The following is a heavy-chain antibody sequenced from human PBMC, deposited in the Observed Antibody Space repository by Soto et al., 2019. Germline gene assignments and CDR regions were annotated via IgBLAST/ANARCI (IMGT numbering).Heavy chain of an antibody. V-gene: IGHV4-34*01. Sequence: PSETLSLTCAVYGGSFRGYYWSWIRQPPGKGLEWIGEINHSGSTNYNPSLKSRVTISVDTSKNQFSLKLSSVTAADTAVYYCARGYYDILTGYGRRYYYYGMDVWGQGTTVT. J-gene: IGHJ6*02. D-gene: IGHD3-9*01. CDR1: GGSFRGYY. CDR3: ARGYYDILTGYGRRYYYYGMDV. CDR2: INHSGST.